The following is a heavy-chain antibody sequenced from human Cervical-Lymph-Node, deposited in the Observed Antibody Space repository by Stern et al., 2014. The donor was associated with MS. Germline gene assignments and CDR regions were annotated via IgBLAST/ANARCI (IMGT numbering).Heavy chain of an antibody. CDR1: GYTFTDYG. CDR2: IDTYTWDE. V-gene: IGHV7-4-1*02. D-gene: IGHD6-13*01. Sequence: VQLVESGSELKKPGASVKVSCKASGYTFTDYGMHWVRQAPGQGLEWMGWIDTYTWDETYAEGFSGRFVFSLDTSGNTAYLHVSSLKTEDTAVYYCARDGSSAWFYYYGLDAWGQGATVTVS. CDR3: ARDGSSAWFYYYGLDA. J-gene: IGHJ6*02.